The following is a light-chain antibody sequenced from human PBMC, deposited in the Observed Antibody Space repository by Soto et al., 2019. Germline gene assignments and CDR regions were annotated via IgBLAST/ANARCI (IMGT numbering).Light chain of an antibody. CDR2: DTS. V-gene: IGKV3-20*01. Sequence: DIVLTQSPVILSLSPGDSATLSCRASERVATSYFAWYQQRRGQAPTLLIYDTSTRATGVPDRFTGSGSGTEFTLTISSVEPEDFAAYYCQQYGRSPLYTFGQGTQLEI. CDR1: ERVATSY. CDR3: QQYGRSPLYT. J-gene: IGKJ2*01.